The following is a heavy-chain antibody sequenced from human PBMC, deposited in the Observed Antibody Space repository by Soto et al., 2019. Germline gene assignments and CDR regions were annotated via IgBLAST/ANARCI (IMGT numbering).Heavy chain of an antibody. J-gene: IGHJ4*02. CDR3: ARWRGRTRRAIDY. CDR2: IYYSGST. D-gene: IGHD2-2*01. CDR1: GSSISSFY. Sequence: PSETRSLTGTVSGSSISSFYWNWFRQPQGKGVEWIGYIYYSGSTNYNPSLKSRVTISVDTSKNQLSLKVKSVTAADTAVYYCARWRGRTRRAIDYWGQGTLVTVSS. V-gene: IGHV4-59*01.